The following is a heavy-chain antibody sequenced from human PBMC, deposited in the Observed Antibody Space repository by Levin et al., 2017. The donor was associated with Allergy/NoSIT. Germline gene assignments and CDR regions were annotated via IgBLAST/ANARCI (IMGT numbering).Heavy chain of an antibody. D-gene: IGHD5-12*01. V-gene: IGHV3-72*01. CDR1: GFIFSDHY. Sequence: GGSLRLSCAASGFIFSDHYMDWVRQAPGKGLEWVGRTRNKANSYTTEYAASVKGRFTVSRDDSKRSLYLQMNSLKTEDTAVYYCARRIVTTGGAETFDIWGQGTMVTVSS. CDR3: ARRIVTTGGAETFDI. J-gene: IGHJ3*02. CDR2: TRNKANSYTT.